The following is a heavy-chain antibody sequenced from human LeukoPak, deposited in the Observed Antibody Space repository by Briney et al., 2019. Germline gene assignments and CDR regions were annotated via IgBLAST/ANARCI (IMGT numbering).Heavy chain of an antibody. CDR1: GYTFTSYY. J-gene: IGHJ6*03. Sequence: ASVKVSCKASGYTFTSYYMHWVRQAPGQGLEWMGIINPSGGSTSYAQKFQGRVTMTEDTSTDTAYMELSSLRSEDTAVYYCATTPMVRGADYYYYMDVWGRGTTVTVSS. CDR3: ATTPMVRGADYYYYMDV. CDR2: INPSGGST. V-gene: IGHV1-46*01. D-gene: IGHD3-10*01.